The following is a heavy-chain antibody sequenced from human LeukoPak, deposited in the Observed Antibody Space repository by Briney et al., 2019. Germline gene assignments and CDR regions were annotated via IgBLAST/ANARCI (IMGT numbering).Heavy chain of an antibody. CDR1: GNYW. CDR2: INSDGSWT. V-gene: IGHV3-74*01. Sequence: GGSLRLSCAASGNYWMHWVRQAPGKGLVWVSHINSDGSWTGYADSVKGRFTISKDNAKNTVYLQMNNLRAEDTAVCYCVSFYETYWGRGTLVTVSS. CDR3: VSFYETY. J-gene: IGHJ4*02. D-gene: IGHD2-2*01.